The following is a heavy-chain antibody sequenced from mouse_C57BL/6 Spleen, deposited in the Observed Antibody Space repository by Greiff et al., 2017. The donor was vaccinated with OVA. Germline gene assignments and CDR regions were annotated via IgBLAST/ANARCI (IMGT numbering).Heavy chain of an antibody. CDR3: ARQRGSSYYFDY. CDR1: GFTFSSYT. D-gene: IGHD1-1*01. CDR2: ISGGGGNT. J-gene: IGHJ2*01. Sequence: EVKLMESGGGLVKPGGSLKLSCAASGFTFSSYTMSWVRQTPEKRLEWVATISGGGGNTYYPDSVKGRFTISRDNAKNTLYLQMSSLRSEDTALYYCARQRGSSYYFDYWGQGTTLTVSS. V-gene: IGHV5-9*01.